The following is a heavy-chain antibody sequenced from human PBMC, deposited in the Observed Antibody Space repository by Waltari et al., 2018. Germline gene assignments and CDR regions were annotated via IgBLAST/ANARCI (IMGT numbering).Heavy chain of an antibody. V-gene: IGHV4-59*11. D-gene: IGHD6-19*01. Sequence: QVQLQESGPGLVKPSETLSLTCTVSGGSISSHYWSWIRQPPGKGLEWIGYIYYSGSTNYNPSLKSRVTISVDTSKNQFSLKLSSVTAADTAVYYCARPNSSGGELDYWGQGTLVTVSS. CDR1: GGSISSHY. CDR2: IYYSGST. CDR3: ARPNSSGGELDY. J-gene: IGHJ4*02.